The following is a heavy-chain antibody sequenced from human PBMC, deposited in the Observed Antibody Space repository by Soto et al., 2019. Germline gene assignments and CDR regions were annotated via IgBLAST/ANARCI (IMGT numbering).Heavy chain of an antibody. V-gene: IGHV3-23*01. D-gene: IGHD3-10*01. CDR3: ADGGEWAFNFVY. Sequence: EVQLLESGGGLVQPGGSLRLSCAASGFTFSTYARSWVRQSPGEGLEWVSGISVSGANTYYADSVKGRFTISRDNSKNTLYLQMNNLRAEDTAVYYCADGGEWAFNFVYWGQGTQVTVSS. CDR1: GFTFSTYA. CDR2: ISVSGANT. J-gene: IGHJ4*02.